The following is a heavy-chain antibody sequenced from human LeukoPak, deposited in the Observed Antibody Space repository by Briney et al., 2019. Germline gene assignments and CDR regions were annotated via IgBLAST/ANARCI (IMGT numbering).Heavy chain of an antibody. CDR1: GFTFDDYA. CDR3: AKDIWLDTAMVTVGWDFDC. J-gene: IGHJ4*02. D-gene: IGHD5-18*01. Sequence: GGSLRLSCAASGFTFDDYAMHWVRQAPGKGLEWVSLISGDGGSTYYADSVKGRFTISRDNSKNSLYLQMNSLRTEDTALYYCAKDIWLDTAMVTVGWDFDCWGQGTLVTVSS. V-gene: IGHV3-43*02. CDR2: ISGDGGST.